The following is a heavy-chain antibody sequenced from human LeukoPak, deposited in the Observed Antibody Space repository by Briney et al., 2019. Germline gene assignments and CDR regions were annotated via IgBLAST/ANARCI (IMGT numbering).Heavy chain of an antibody. Sequence: GGSLRLSCAASGFTFSSYWMSWVRQAPGKGLEWVANIKQDGADKYYVDSMKGRFTISRDNAKNSLYLQMNSLRAEDTAVYYCARDPPYYDFWSGYPKNWFDPWGQGTLVTVSS. V-gene: IGHV3-7*01. CDR2: IKQDGADK. CDR1: GFTFSSYW. J-gene: IGHJ5*02. CDR3: ARDPPYYDFWSGYPKNWFDP. D-gene: IGHD3-3*01.